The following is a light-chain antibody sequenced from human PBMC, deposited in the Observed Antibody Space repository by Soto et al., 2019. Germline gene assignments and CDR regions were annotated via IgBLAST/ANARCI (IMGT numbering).Light chain of an antibody. CDR1: QSVRTK. CDR3: QQYNSWPPIT. CDR2: GAS. J-gene: IGKJ5*01. V-gene: IGKV3-15*01. Sequence: EIVMTQSPDTLYVSPGEGATLSCRASQSVRTKLAWYQQKAGQAPRLLIYGASTRATGIPDRFSGSGSGTEFTLTISSLQSADFAVYYCQQYNSWPPITFGQGTRLEIK.